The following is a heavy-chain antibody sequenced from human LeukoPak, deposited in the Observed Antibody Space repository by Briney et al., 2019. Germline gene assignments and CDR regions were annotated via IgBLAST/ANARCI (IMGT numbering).Heavy chain of an antibody. CDR1: GYSVKSLYF. V-gene: IGHV4-38-2*02. CDR2: AYYTGRT. Sequence: SETLSLTCIVSGYSVKSLYFWGWIRQPPGKGLEWIGTAYYTGRTYYSPSLKSRVTVSIDTSKSQFSLKLSSVTAADSAVYYCARGGVLKSVDNWGQGTLVTVSS. D-gene: IGHD3-16*01. CDR3: ARGGVLKSVDN. J-gene: IGHJ4*02.